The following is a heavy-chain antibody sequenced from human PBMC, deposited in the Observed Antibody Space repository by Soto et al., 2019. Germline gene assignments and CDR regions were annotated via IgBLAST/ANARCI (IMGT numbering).Heavy chain of an antibody. J-gene: IGHJ3*02. Sequence: QVQLVQSGAEVKKPGASVKVSCKASGYTFTSYAMHWVRQAPGQRLEWMGWINAGNGNTKYSQKFQGRVTITRDTAASIAYMELSSLRSEDTAVYYCARDPDFWSGRCAFYIWGQGTMVTVAS. D-gene: IGHD3-3*01. CDR3: ARDPDFWSGRCAFYI. CDR1: GYTFTSYA. CDR2: INAGNGNT. V-gene: IGHV1-3*01.